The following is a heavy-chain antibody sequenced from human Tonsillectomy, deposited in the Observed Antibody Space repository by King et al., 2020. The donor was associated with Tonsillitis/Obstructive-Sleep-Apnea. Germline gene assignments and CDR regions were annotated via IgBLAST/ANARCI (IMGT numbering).Heavy chain of an antibody. J-gene: IGHJ6*03. D-gene: IGHD1-26*01. CDR1: GGSISSYY. CDR3: ARASSGSYLYYYYYMDV. V-gene: IGHV4-59*01. Sequence: VQLQESGPGLVKPSETLSLTCTVSGGSISSYYWSWIRPPPGKGLEWIGYIYYSGSTNYNPSLKSRVTISVDTSKNQFSLKLSSVTAADTAVYYCARASSGSYLYYYYYMDVWGKGTTVTVSS. CDR2: IYYSGST.